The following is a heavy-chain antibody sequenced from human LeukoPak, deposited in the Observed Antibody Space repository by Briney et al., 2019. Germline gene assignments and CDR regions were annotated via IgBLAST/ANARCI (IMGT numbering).Heavy chain of an antibody. Sequence: PGGSLRLPCAASGFTFSSYAMHWVRQAPGKGLEWVAVISYDGSNKYYADSVKGRFTISRDNSKNTLYLQMNSLRAEDTAVYYCAREPVGSYDILSFDYWGQGTLVTVSS. D-gene: IGHD3-9*01. CDR1: GFTFSSYA. CDR2: ISYDGSNK. V-gene: IGHV3-30-3*01. J-gene: IGHJ4*02. CDR3: AREPVGSYDILSFDY.